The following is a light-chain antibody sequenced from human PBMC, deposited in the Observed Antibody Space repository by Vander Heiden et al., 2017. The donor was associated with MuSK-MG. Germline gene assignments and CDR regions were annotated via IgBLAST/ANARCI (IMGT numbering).Light chain of an antibody. V-gene: IGKV3-20*01. CDR2: GAS. CDR1: QSVSSGY. Sequence: EIALTQSPGTLSLSPGESATLSCRASQSVSSGYLAWYQQKPGQAPRLLIYGASSRATGIPDRFSGSGSGTDFTLTISRLEPEDFAVYYCQQDGSSPGTFGGGTKVEMK. J-gene: IGKJ4*01. CDR3: QQDGSSPGT.